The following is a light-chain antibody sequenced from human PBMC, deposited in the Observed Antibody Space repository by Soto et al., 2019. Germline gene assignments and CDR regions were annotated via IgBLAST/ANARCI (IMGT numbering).Light chain of an antibody. Sequence: IQMTQYPSSLSASVGDRITITCRASQSISSYLNWYQHKPGKAPKLLIYGASTLQSGVPPRFSGSGSGTDFTLAISSLQPEDSATYYCLQDINYPWTFGQGTKVDIK. CDR3: LQDINYPWT. CDR1: QSISSY. J-gene: IGKJ1*01. V-gene: IGKV1-6*01. CDR2: GAS.